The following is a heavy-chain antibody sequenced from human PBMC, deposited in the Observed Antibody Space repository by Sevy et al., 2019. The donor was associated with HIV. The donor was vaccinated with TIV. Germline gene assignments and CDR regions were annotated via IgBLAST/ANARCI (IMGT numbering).Heavy chain of an antibody. D-gene: IGHD4-17*01. V-gene: IGHV3-23*01. CDR3: AKCPYGDYRPPFDY. Sequence: GALRLSCSASGFTFSHYAMGWGRQASGEGLGLGSAISGSGGSTYYADPVKGQFTVSRDNSKNTLFLQMNNLRADDTAVYYCAKCPYGDYRPPFDYWGQGTLVTVSS. CDR1: GFTFSHYA. J-gene: IGHJ4*02. CDR2: ISGSGGST.